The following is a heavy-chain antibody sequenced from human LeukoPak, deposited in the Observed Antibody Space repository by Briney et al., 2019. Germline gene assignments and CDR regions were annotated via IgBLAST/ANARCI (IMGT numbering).Heavy chain of an antibody. D-gene: IGHD6-19*01. CDR1: GGTFSSYA. V-gene: IGHV1-69*04. CDR3: ARGPGRNSSGWYSSVFDY. CDR2: IIPILGIA. Sequence: GASVKVSCKASGGTFSSYAISWVRQAPGQGLEWMGRIIPILGIANYAQKFQGRVTITADKSTSTAYMELSSLRSEDTAVYYCARGPGRNSSGWYSSVFDYWGQGTLVTVSS. J-gene: IGHJ4*02.